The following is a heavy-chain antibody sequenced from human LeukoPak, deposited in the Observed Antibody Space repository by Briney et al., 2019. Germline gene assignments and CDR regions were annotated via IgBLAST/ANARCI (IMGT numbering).Heavy chain of an antibody. J-gene: IGHJ4*02. CDR2: ISYDGSNK. V-gene: IGHV3-30*01. CDR1: GFTFSSYA. Sequence: GRSLRLSCAASGFTFSSYAMHWVRQAPGKGLEWVAVISYDGSNKYYADSVKGRFTISRDNSKNTLYLQMNSLRAEDTAVYYCARQAAFDRSEGQFDYWGQGTLVTVSS. D-gene: IGHD3-9*01. CDR3: ARQAAFDRSEGQFDY.